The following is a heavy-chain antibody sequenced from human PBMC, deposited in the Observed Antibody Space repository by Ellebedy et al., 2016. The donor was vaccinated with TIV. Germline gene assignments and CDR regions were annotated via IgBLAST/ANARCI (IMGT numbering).Heavy chain of an antibody. V-gene: IGHV3-23*01. CDR1: GFTFSSYA. Sequence: GESLKISCAASGFTFSSYAMSWVRQAPGKGLEWVSAISGSGGSTYYADSVKGRFTISRDNSKNTLYLQMNSLRAEDTAVYYCARDSPGRVGATTGAYWGQGTLVTVSS. CDR3: ARDSPGRVGATTGAY. D-gene: IGHD1-26*01. J-gene: IGHJ4*02. CDR2: ISGSGGST.